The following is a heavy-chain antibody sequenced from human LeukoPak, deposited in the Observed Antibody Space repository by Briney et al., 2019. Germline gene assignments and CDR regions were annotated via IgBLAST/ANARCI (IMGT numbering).Heavy chain of an antibody. V-gene: IGHV3-23*01. CDR2: LSGSGEST. J-gene: IGHJ4*02. Sequence: GGSLRLSCVASGFTFRSYVLSWVRQAPGKGLEWDSSLSGSGESTYYADAVKGRFTNSRDNSKNTVHLQMNGLRAEDTAVYHCAKVTYDYVWGSYENWGQGTLVTVSS. CDR1: GFTFRSYV. D-gene: IGHD3-16*01. CDR3: AKVTYDYVWGSYEN.